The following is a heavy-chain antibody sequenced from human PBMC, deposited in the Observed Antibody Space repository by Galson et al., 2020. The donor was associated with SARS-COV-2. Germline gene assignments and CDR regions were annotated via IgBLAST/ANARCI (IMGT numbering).Heavy chain of an antibody. V-gene: IGHV4-39*07. D-gene: IGHD3-16*01. CDR3: ARGPIMITFGGVIGPQIDY. J-gene: IGHJ4*02. CDR2: IYYSGST. Sequence: ASETLSLTCTVSAGSISSSSYYWGWIRQPPGKGLEWIGSIYYSGSTYYNPSLKSRVTISVDTSKNQFSLKLSSVTAADTAVYYCARGPIMITFGGVIGPQIDYWGQGTLVTVSS. CDR1: AGSISSSSYY.